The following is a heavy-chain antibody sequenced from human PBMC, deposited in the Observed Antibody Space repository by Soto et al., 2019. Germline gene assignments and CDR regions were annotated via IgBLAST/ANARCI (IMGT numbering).Heavy chain of an antibody. V-gene: IGHV1-8*01. CDR2: MNPXSGNT. J-gene: IGHJ4*02. CDR1: GYTFTSYX. CDR3: ARGLNGDYVGFDY. D-gene: IGHD4-17*01. Sequence: QVQLVQSGAEVKKPGASVKVSCKASGYTFTSYXXXXXXXXTXQGLEWMGWMNPXSGNTGYAQKFQGRVTMTRNTSISTAYMELSSLRSEDTAVYYCARGLNGDYVGFDYWGQGTLVTVSS.